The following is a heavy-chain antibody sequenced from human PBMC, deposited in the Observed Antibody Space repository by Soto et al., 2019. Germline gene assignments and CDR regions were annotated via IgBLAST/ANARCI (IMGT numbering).Heavy chain of an antibody. V-gene: IGHV4-61*01. CDR1: GFSVNSVSFC. J-gene: IGHJ5*02. D-gene: IGHD4-4*01. CDR3: ARADDYKSSWFDP. CDR2: IHYSGST. Sequence: SETMSLSCSVSGFSVNSVSFCWRRIRPSPGKGLEWIGYIHYSGSTKYSPSLKSRVSMSLDTSKNQFSLKLIYVTAADTAVYFCARADDYKSSWFDPWGQGILVTVSS.